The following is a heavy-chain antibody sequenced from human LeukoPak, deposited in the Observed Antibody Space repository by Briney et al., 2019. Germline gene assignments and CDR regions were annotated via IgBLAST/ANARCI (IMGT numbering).Heavy chain of an antibody. J-gene: IGHJ4*02. V-gene: IGHV1-18*01. CDR3: ARDGTSADDY. CDR2: ISGNNDNP. D-gene: IGHD1-26*01. CDR1: GYTFSNFG. Sequence: GASVKVSCMTSGYTFSNFGINWVRQAPGQGLEWMGWISGNNDNPNYGQKFQGRFTVTTDSSTSTAYMELRNLTFDDTAVYYCARDGTSADDYWAREPWSPSPQ.